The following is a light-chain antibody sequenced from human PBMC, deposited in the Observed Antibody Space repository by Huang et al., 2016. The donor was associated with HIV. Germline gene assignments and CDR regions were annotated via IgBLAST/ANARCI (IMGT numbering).Light chain of an antibody. Sequence: EIVMTQSPATLSVSPGGRPTLSCSARQSVSSNLAWYQQNPGQAPRLLIYGASTRATGIPARFSCSGSGTEFTLIISSLQSEDFAVYYCQHYNNWPPITFGQGTRLDIK. CDR1: QSVSSN. V-gene: IGKV3-15*01. J-gene: IGKJ5*01. CDR3: QHYNNWPPIT. CDR2: GAS.